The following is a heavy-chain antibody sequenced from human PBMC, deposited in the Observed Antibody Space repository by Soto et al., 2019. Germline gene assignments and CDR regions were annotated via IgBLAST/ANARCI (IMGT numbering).Heavy chain of an antibody. CDR2: ISGHNGNT. V-gene: IGHV1-18*01. J-gene: IGHJ6*03. CDR1: GYTFTSYA. Sequence: QVQLVQSGTEVKKPGASVKVSCQASGYTFTSYAISWVRQAPGQGLEWMGWISGHNGNTNYAQKLQGRVTMTTDTSTSTAYWELRSLRSDDTAVYYCARGTTVTTTPTYYYMDVWGKGTTVTVSS. CDR3: ARGTTVTTTPTYYYMDV. D-gene: IGHD4-17*01.